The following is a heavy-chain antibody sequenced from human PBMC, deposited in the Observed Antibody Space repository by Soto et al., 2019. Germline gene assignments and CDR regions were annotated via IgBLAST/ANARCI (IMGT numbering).Heavy chain of an antibody. J-gene: IGHJ6*02. D-gene: IGHD6-13*01. CDR3: ARQSAAGTFYYYGMDV. V-gene: IGHV5-10-1*01. CDR2: IDPSDSYT. CDR1: GYTFTDYW. Sequence: GESLKLSFRCSGYTFTDYWIVWVRQMPGKGLEWMGRIDPSDSYTNYSPSFQGHVTISADKSISTAYLQWSSLKASDTAMYYCARQSAAGTFYYYGMDVWGQGTTVTVSS.